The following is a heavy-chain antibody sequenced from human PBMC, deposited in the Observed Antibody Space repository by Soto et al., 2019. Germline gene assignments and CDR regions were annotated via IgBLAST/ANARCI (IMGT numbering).Heavy chain of an antibody. CDR1: GGSFSGYY. V-gene: IGHV4-34*01. CDR2: INHSGST. Sequence: QVQLQQWGAGLLKPSETLSLTCAVYGGSFSGYYWSWIRQPPGKGLEWIGEINHSGSTNYNPSLKSRVTISVDTSKNQFSLKLSSVTAADTAVYYCARGLAAAGIFDYWGQGTLVTVSS. D-gene: IGHD6-13*01. CDR3: ARGLAAAGIFDY. J-gene: IGHJ4*02.